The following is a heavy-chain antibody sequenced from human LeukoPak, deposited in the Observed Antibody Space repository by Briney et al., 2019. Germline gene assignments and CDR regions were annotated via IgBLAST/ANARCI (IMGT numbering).Heavy chain of an antibody. CDR2: IKQDGSEK. D-gene: IGHD4-23*01. CDR3: ARYIETPRRDLDY. V-gene: IGHV3-7*01. CDR1: GFTLSSYW. J-gene: IGHJ4*02. Sequence: GGSLRLPCAASGFTLSSYWMSWVRQAPGKGLEWVARIKQDGSEKHYVDSVKGRFTISRDNAKNSVYLQMNTLRAEDTAVYYCARYIETPRRDLDYWGQGTLVTVSS.